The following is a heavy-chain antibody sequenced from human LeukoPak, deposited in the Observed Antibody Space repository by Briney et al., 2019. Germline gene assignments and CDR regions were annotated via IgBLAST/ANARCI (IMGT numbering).Heavy chain of an antibody. CDR3: ARDIESGYFDY. J-gene: IGHJ4*02. CDR1: GFTFSSYD. D-gene: IGHD3-16*02. V-gene: IGHV3-33*01. CDR2: ISFDGSNK. Sequence: GGSLRLSCAASGFTFSSYDMHWVRQAPGKGLEWVAVISFDGSNKYCADSVKGRFTISRDDSKNTLYLQMNSLRAEDTAVYYCARDIESGYFDYWAREPWSPSPQ.